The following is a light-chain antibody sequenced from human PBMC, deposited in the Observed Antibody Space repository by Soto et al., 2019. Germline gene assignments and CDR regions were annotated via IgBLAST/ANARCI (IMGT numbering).Light chain of an antibody. V-gene: IGLV2-8*01. J-gene: IGLJ3*02. CDR2: EVT. CDR1: SSDVGAYNY. Sequence: QSALTQPPSASGSPGQSVTISCTGTSSDVGAYNYVSWYLQHPGKAPKLIIYEVTKRPSGVPDRFSGSKSDNTASLTVSGLQAEDEADYYCSSYAGINNWVFGGGTKLTVL. CDR3: SSYAGINNWV.